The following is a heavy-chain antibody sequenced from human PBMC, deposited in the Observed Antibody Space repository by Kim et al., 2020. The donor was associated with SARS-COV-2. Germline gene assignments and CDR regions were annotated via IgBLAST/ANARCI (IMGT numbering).Heavy chain of an antibody. Sequence: NPAYAQGFTARFVFSLDTSVSTAYLQISGLKAEDTAVYYCARDTDDAFDIWGQGTMVTVSS. J-gene: IGHJ3*02. V-gene: IGHV7-4-1*02. CDR3: ARDTDDAFDI. CDR2: NP.